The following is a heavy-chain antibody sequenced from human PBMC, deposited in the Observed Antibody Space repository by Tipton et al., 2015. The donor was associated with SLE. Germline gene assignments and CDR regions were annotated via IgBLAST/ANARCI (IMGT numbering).Heavy chain of an antibody. J-gene: IGHJ1*01. CDR3: ARGGYSYGLWGYFQR. CDR1: GYTFTIYG. CDR2: ISAYNGDT. D-gene: IGHD5-18*01. Sequence: QVQLVQSGAEVKKPGASVKVSCKASGYTFTIYGVSWVRQAPGQGLEWMGWISAYNGDTNYAQNLQGRVTMTTDTSTSTAYMELRSLRSDVTAVYYCARGGYSYGLWGYFQRWGQVTLVTLSS. V-gene: IGHV1-18*01.